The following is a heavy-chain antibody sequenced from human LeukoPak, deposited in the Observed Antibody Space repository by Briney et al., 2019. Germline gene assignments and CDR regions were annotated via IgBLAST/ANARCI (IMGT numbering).Heavy chain of an antibody. CDR3: ARIVRAVANRASSVDS. J-gene: IGHJ4*02. CDR2: IYHTGRD. D-gene: IGHD6-19*01. Sequence: TSETLSLTCTVSGGSISSSDYYWGWIRQPPGKGLEWIGTIYHTGRDYYNPSLKSRVTISVDTSKNQLSLNLNSVTAADTALYFCARIVRAVANRASSVDSWGQGTLVTVSS. CDR1: GGSISSSDYY. V-gene: IGHV4-39*01.